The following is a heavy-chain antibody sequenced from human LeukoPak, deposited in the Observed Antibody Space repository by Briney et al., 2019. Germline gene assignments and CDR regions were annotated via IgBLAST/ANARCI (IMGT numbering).Heavy chain of an antibody. Sequence: NPGGSLRLSCAASGFTFSTYSMNWVRQAPGKGLEWVSSISSGSSFIYYADSVKGRFTISRDNAKNSLFLQMNSLRAEDTAVYYCARAMVRASPFDYWGQGTLVTVSS. CDR2: ISSGSSFI. CDR3: ARAMVRASPFDY. J-gene: IGHJ4*02. V-gene: IGHV3-21*01. CDR1: GFTFSTYS. D-gene: IGHD3-10*01.